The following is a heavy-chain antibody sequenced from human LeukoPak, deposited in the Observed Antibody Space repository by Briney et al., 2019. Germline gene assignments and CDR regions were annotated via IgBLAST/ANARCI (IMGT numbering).Heavy chain of an antibody. D-gene: IGHD4-11*01. V-gene: IGHV3-53*01. CDR3: AGGYSKAFDY. CDR2: ISGGGRT. J-gene: IGHJ4*02. CDR1: GFTVSNNY. Sequence: GGSLTLSCAASGFTVSNNYISWVRQAPGKGLEWVGVISGGGRTYYADSVKGRFTISRDNSKDTVSLQLNSLTTADTAVYYCAGGYSKAFDYCGQGNLGTVSP.